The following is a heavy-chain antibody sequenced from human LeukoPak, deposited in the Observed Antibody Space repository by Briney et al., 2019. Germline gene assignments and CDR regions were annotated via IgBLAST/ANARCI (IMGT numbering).Heavy chain of an antibody. V-gene: IGHV1-8*01. J-gene: IGHJ5*02. Sequence: GSVKVSCKASGYTFTSYDINWVRQATGQELEEMGWMNPNSGNTGYAQKFQGRVTMTRNTSISTAYMELSSLRSEGTAVYYCAIRKRLRFLEWLKTDDRYNWFDPWGQGTLVTVSS. CDR1: GYTFTSYD. CDR2: MNPNSGNT. CDR3: AIRKRLRFLEWLKTDDRYNWFDP. D-gene: IGHD3-3*01.